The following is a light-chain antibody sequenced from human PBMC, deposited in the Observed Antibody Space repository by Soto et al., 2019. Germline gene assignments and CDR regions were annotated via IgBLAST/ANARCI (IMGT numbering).Light chain of an antibody. J-gene: IGLJ2*01. V-gene: IGLV2-14*01. CDR1: SSDVGGYNY. CDR2: DVS. CDR3: SSYTSSSARV. Sequence: QSALTQPASVSGSPGQSITISCTGTSSDVGGYNYVSWYQQHPGKAPKLMIYDVSNRPSGVSNRISGSKSVNTASLTISGLQAEDEADYYCSSYTSSSARVFGGGTQLTVL.